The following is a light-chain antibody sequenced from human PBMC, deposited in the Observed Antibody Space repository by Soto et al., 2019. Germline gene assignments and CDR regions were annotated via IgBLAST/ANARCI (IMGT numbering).Light chain of an antibody. CDR2: KNS. Sequence: QSVLTQPPSASGTPGQRVTISCSGSRSNIGSRYVYWYQQLPGTAPTLLIYKNSRRPSGVPDRFSGSKSGTSASLAISGLRSEDEADYYCVALYDNLSVWVVGGGTKLTFL. CDR3: VALYDNLSVWV. CDR1: RSNIGSRY. V-gene: IGLV1-47*01. J-gene: IGLJ3*02.